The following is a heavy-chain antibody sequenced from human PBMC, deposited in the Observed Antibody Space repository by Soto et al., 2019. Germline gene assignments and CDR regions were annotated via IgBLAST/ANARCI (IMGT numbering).Heavy chain of an antibody. CDR2: INHSGST. CDR1: GGSFSGYY. V-gene: IGHV4-34*01. D-gene: IGHD3-22*01. CDR3: ARVPYYYDSSPGGYFDY. J-gene: IGHJ4*02. Sequence: LSLTCAVYGGSFSGYYWSWIRQPPGKGLEWIGEINHSGSTNYNPSLKSRVTISVDTSKNQFSLKLSSVTAADTAVYYCARVPYYYDSSPGGYFDYWGQGTLVTVSS.